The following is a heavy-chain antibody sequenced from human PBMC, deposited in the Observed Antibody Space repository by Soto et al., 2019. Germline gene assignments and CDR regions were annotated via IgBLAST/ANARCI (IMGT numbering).Heavy chain of an antibody. J-gene: IGHJ4*02. CDR2: FDPEDGET. V-gene: IGHV1-24*01. CDR3: ATQIYHYFDY. Sequence: ASVKVSCKVSGYTLTELSMHWVRQAPGKGLEWMGGFDPEDGETIYAQEFQGRVTMTEDASTDTAYMELSSLRSEDTAVYYCATQIYHYFDYWGQGTLVTVSS. CDR1: GYTLTELS.